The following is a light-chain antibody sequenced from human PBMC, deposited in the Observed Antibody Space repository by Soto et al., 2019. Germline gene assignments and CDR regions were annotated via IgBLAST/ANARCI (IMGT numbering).Light chain of an antibody. Sequence: EIVWTQSPATLSFSPGARATLSCRASQSVSSYLAWYQQKPGQAPRLLIYDASNRATGIPARFSGRGSGRDIAVTISSLEPEDCAVDDCQQLINWLSFGGATNAEIK. CDR1: QSVSSY. J-gene: IGKJ4*01. CDR3: QQLINWLS. V-gene: IGKV3-11*02. CDR2: DAS.